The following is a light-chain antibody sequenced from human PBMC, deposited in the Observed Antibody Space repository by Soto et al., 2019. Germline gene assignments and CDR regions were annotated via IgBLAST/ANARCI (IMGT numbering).Light chain of an antibody. CDR2: GAS. V-gene: IGKV3-15*01. J-gene: IGKJ3*01. CDR1: QSVSSN. CDR3: QQYNNWPPFT. Sequence: EIVMTQSPATLSVSPGERATLSCRASQSVSSNLAWYQQKPGQAPRLLIYGASTRATGIPARFSGSGSGTEFTLTISSLQSEDFALYYCQQYNNWPPFTFGPGTEVDIK.